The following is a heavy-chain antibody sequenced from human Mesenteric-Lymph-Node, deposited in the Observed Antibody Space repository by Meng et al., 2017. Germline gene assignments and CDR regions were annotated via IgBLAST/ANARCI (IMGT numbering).Heavy chain of an antibody. J-gene: IGHJ4*02. CDR1: GYSFTNYD. Sequence: QVQLVQSGAEVKKPGAAVKVSCKASGYSFTNYDLNWVRQATGQGLQWMGWMDPDTGKTYYAQTFQGRVTMTRDTSMGTAYMELSSLRFDDTAVYYCGGGRFYSDNWGQGTLVTVSS. CDR3: GGGRFYSDN. CDR2: MDPDTGKT. V-gene: IGHV1-8*01. D-gene: IGHD3-9*01.